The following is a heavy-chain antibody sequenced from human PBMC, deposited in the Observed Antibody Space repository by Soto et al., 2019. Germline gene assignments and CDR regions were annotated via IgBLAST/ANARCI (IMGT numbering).Heavy chain of an antibody. V-gene: IGHV4-30-2*01. CDR3: ARVPDR. J-gene: IGHJ5*02. CDR1: GGSISSGGYS. Sequence: TLSLTCAVSGGSISSGGYSWSWIRQPPGKGLELIGYIYHSGSTYYNPSLKSRVTISVDRSKNQFSLKLSSVTAADTAVYYCARVPDRWGQGTLVTVSS. CDR2: IYHSGST. D-gene: IGHD2-2*01.